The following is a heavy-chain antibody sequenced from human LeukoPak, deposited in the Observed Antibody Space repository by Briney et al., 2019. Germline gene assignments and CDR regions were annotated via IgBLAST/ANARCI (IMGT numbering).Heavy chain of an antibody. V-gene: IGHV3-30*18. J-gene: IGHJ3*02. CDR1: GFTFSSYG. CDR2: ISYDGSNK. Sequence: PGGSLRLSCAASGFTFSSYGMHWVRQAPGKGLEWVAVISYDGSNKYYADSVKGRFTISRDNSKNTLYLQTNSLRAEDTAVYYCAKPYYDSRTRLLDDAFDIWGQGTMVTVSS. CDR3: AKPYYDSRTRLLDDAFDI. D-gene: IGHD3-22*01.